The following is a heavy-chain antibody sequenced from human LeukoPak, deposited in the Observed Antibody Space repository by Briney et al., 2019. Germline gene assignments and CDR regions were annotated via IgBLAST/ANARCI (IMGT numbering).Heavy chain of an antibody. CDR3: ARHRTWQSESSFLAFDI. V-gene: IGHV5-51*01. J-gene: IGHJ3*02. CDR2: IYPGDSDT. D-gene: IGHD3-3*01. Sequence: GESLKISCKGSGYSFTSYWIGWVRPLPGKGLEWMGIIYPGDSDTRYSPSFQGQVTISADKSISTAYLQWSSLKASDTAMYYCARHRTWQSESSFLAFDIWGQGTMVTVSS. CDR1: GYSFTSYW.